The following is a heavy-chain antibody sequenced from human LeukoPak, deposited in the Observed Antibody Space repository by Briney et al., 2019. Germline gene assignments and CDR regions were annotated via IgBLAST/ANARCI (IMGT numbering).Heavy chain of an antibody. CDR3: ARYDYYGSGSSLDY. D-gene: IGHD3-10*01. Sequence: GGSLRLSCAASGFTFSDYYMSWIRQAPGKGLEWVSYISSSGSTIYYTDSVKGRFTISRDNAKNPLYLQMNSLRAEDTAVYYCARYDYYGSGSSLDYWGQGTLVTVSS. V-gene: IGHV3-11*04. J-gene: IGHJ4*02. CDR1: GFTFSDYY. CDR2: ISSSGSTI.